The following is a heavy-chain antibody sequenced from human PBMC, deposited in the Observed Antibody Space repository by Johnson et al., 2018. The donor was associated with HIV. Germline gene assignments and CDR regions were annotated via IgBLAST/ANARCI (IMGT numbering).Heavy chain of an antibody. Sequence: QVQVVESGGGLVKPGGSLRLSCAASGFTFSDYYMSWIRQAPGKGLEWVSDISSSGSIIYQAESVKGRFTFSRDNSKNTLYLQMNSLRVDDAAVYYCAREPGSSGYSPVAGAFDIWGQGTMVTVSS. CDR1: GFTFSDYY. CDR2: ISSSGSII. D-gene: IGHD3-22*01. V-gene: IGHV3-11*04. CDR3: AREPGSSGYSPVAGAFDI. J-gene: IGHJ3*02.